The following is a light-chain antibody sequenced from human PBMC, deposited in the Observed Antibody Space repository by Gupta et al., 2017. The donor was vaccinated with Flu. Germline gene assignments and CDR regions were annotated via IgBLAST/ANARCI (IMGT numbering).Light chain of an antibody. V-gene: IGLV2-14*01. Sequence: QSALTQPASVSRSPGQSITISCTGTSSDVGCYNFVSWYHQHPGKSPTLSIYEVSNRPSGVSNRFSGSKSGNTASLTISGLQAEDEADYCCSSYTSSSTAYVFGTATKVTVL. CDR1: SSDVGCYNF. CDR2: EVS. CDR3: SSYTSSSTAYV. J-gene: IGLJ1*01.